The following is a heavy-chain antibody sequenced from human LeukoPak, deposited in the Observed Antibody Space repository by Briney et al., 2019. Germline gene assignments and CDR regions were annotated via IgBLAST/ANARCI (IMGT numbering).Heavy chain of an antibody. CDR2: IYTSGST. J-gene: IGHJ4*02. CDR1: PGSLSQYY. CDR3: ARGSSDGYWN. D-gene: IGHD5-24*01. V-gene: IGHV4-4*07. Sequence: RLSLTRTPNPGSLSQYYSSLIRQPASHRLEWFGRIYTSGSTNYSTSVKSRVITSVETSKNQFSLKLSSVTAAGTDVYYCARGSSDGYWNWDQGTVVHVFS.